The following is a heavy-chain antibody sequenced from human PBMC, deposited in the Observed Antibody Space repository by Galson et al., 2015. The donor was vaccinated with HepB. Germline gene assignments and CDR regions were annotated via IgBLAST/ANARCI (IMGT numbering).Heavy chain of an antibody. V-gene: IGHV3-30*18. Sequence: SLRLSCAASGFTFSSYGMHWVRQAPGKGLEWVAVISYDGSNKYYADSVKGRFTISRDNSKNTLYLQMNSLRAEDTAVYYCAKEPLPQLDLYYFDYWGQGTLVTVSS. J-gene: IGHJ4*02. CDR3: AKEPLPQLDLYYFDY. CDR1: GFTFSSYG. CDR2: ISYDGSNK. D-gene: IGHD6-13*01.